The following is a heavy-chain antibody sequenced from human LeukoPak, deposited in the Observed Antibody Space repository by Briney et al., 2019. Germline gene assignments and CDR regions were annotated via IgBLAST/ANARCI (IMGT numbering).Heavy chain of an antibody. CDR2: INPDGRDT. J-gene: IGHJ4*02. CDR3: ARRSGMATKNYFDY. CDR1: GFTFNRCW. V-gene: IGHV3-7*01. D-gene: IGHD5-24*01. Sequence: GGSLRLSCVVSGFTFNRCWMNWVRQAPGKGLEWVAHINPDGRDTYYVDSVKGRFTISRDNSKNTLYLQMNSLRAEDTAVYYCARRSGMATKNYFDYWSQGTLVTVSS.